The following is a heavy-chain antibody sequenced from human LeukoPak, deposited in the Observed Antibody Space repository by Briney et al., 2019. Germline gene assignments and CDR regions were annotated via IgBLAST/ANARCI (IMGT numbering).Heavy chain of an antibody. CDR2: IYYSGST. CDR1: GGSISSSSYY. V-gene: IGHV4-39*01. Sequence: HSETLSLTCTVSGGSISSSSYYWGWIRQPPGKGLEWIGSIYYSGSTYYNPSLKSRVTISVDTSKNQFSLKLSSVTAADTAVYYCARQLGYCSSTSCYADKVDYWGQGTLVTVSS. CDR3: ARQLGYCSSTSCYADKVDY. J-gene: IGHJ4*02. D-gene: IGHD2-2*01.